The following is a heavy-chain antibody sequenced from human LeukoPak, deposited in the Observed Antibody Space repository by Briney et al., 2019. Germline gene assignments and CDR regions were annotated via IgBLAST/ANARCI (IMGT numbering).Heavy chain of an antibody. D-gene: IGHD2-15*01. J-gene: IGHJ4*02. CDR3: VRLATLTTTDS. CDR2: IYPGDSDT. V-gene: IGHV5-51*01. CDR1: GYTFTSHW. Sequence: GESLKLSYQRYGYTFTSHWIGWVRQIPGKSMEWNGIIYPGDSDTKYSPSFRGQVTMSVDKSVRTAYLQWSSLKASDTATDYWVRLATLTTTDSWGQGTPVTVSS.